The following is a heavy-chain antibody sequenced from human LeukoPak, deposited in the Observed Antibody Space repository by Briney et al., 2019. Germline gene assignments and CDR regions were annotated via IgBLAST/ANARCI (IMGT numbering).Heavy chain of an antibody. J-gene: IGHJ6*03. CDR3: ARYVAVAGTGLVNYYYMDV. Sequence: AASVKVSCKASGYTFTSNGISWGRQAPGQGLEWRGWISAYNGNTNYAQKLQGRVTMTTDTSTSTAYMELRSLRSDDTAVYYCARYVAVAGTGLVNYYYMDVWGKGTTVTVSS. CDR1: GYTFTSNG. V-gene: IGHV1-18*01. CDR2: ISAYNGNT. D-gene: IGHD6-19*01.